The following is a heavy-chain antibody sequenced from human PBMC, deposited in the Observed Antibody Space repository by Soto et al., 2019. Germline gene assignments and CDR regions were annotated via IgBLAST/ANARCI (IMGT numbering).Heavy chain of an antibody. CDR2: ISPKNGST. D-gene: IGHD3-3*01. Sequence: QLLLLQSRSEVQKPGASVKISCHVFGYSFSTYDIAWLRQAPGQGPEWMGHISPKNGSTHYAHKFQGRVIMTADTSSSIAYMELRGLRSDDTAKYYCATSYDSGFDPWGQGTLITVSS. J-gene: IGHJ5*02. CDR3: ATSYDSGFDP. V-gene: IGHV1-18*04. CDR1: GYSFSTYD.